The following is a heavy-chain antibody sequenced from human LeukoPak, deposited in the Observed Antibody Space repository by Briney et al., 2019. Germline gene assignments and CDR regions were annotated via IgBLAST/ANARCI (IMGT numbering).Heavy chain of an antibody. V-gene: IGHV1-2*02. Sequence: ASVKVFCKASGYTFTGYYMHWVRQAPGQGLEWMGWINPNSGGTNYAQKLQGRVTMTRDTSISTAYMELSRLRSDDTAVYYCASLRYCSSTSCSYGFYFDYWGQGTLVTVSS. CDR2: INPNSGGT. D-gene: IGHD2-2*01. CDR1: GYTFTGYY. CDR3: ASLRYCSSTSCSYGFYFDY. J-gene: IGHJ4*02.